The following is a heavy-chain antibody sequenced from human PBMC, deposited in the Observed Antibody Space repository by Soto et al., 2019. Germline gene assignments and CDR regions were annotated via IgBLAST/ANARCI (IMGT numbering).Heavy chain of an antibody. J-gene: IGHJ6*03. CDR1: GFTFSSYA. D-gene: IGHD6-13*01. CDR2: ISGSGGST. V-gene: IGHV3-23*01. Sequence: GGSLRLSCAASGFTFSSYAMSWVRQAPGKGLEWVSAISGSGGSTYYADSVKGRFTISRDNSKNTLYLQMNSLRAEDTAVYYCAKVRAAAGRGLGDGPEVTYYYYYYMDVWGKGTTVTVSS. CDR3: AKVRAAAGRGLGDGPEVTYYYYYYMDV.